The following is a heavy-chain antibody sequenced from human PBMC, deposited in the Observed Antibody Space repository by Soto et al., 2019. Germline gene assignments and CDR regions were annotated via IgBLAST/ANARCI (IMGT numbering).Heavy chain of an antibody. CDR3: ARAPIAFSRSYFDA. CDR2: ISSNGNT. D-gene: IGHD3-3*02. J-gene: IGHJ4*02. Sequence: PSETLSLTCTVSDGFIINFYWSWIRQPPGEGLEWIGYISSNGNTNYNPSLKSRVSISVATAKNQFSLNLTSVTAADTAGYYCARAPIAFSRSYFDAWGKGTPVTVSS. V-gene: IGHV4-59*12. CDR1: DGFIINFY.